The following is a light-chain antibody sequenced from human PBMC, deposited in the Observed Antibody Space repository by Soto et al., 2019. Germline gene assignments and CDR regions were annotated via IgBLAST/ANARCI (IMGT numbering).Light chain of an antibody. CDR3: QQYNTYSKT. V-gene: IGKV1-5*01. Sequence: DIAITQSPSTLSASVGDRVTISCRASQRMTSWLAWYQQKPGKAPNILISEASTLPSGVPSRFSGSGSGTEFTLTSSSLQPDDFATYYCQQYNTYSKTFGQGTKVDIK. CDR2: EAS. CDR1: QRMTSW. J-gene: IGKJ1*01.